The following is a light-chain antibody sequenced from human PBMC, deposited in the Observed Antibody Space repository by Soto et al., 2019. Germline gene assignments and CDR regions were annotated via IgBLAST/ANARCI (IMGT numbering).Light chain of an antibody. Sequence: QSALTQPASVSGSPGQSITISCTGSSSDVGAYSYVSWYLQHPGKAPKLLIYGVGNRPSVVSARFSGSKSGNTASLTISGLQAEDEADYYCSSYASGSIYVFGTGTKVTVL. V-gene: IGLV2-14*01. CDR1: SSDVGAYSY. CDR3: SSYASGSIYV. CDR2: GVG. J-gene: IGLJ1*01.